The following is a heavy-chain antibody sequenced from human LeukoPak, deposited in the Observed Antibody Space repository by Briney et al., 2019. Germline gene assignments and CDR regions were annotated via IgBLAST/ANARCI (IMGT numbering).Heavy chain of an antibody. CDR2: FDYSGST. J-gene: IGHJ5*02. V-gene: IGHV4-39*01. CDR1: AGSISSSSYY. D-gene: IGHD6-13*01. Sequence: SSETLSLTCTVSAGSISSSSYYWGWIRQPPGKGLEWIGSFDYSGSTYYNASLNSRVTISIDTANKQFSLKLTSVVAADTAVYYCARHGSAGTAWGQGTQVTVSS. CDR3: ARHGSAGTA.